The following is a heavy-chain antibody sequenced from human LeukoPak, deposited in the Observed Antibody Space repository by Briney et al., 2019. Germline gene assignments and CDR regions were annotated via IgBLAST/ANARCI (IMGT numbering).Heavy chain of an antibody. V-gene: IGHV3-9*01. CDR3: AKSFDNVGWYGPTG. J-gene: IGHJ4*02. CDR1: GFNFGIHG. D-gene: IGHD6-19*01. Sequence: GRSLRLSCAAAGFNFGIHGMHWVRQIPGKGLEWVAGISWNSGSIDYGGSVKGRFTISRDNTKNSLYLQMNSLRPEDTALYFCAKSFDNVGWYGPTGWGQGTLVTVSS. CDR2: ISWNSGSI.